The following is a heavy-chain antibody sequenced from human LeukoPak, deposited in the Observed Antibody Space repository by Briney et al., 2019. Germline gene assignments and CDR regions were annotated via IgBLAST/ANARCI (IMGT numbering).Heavy chain of an antibody. D-gene: IGHD4-17*01. J-gene: IGHJ4*02. Sequence: GGSLRLSCAASGFTFSSYSMNWVRQAPGKGLEWVSYISSSSSTIYYADSVKGRFTISRDNAKNSLYLQMNSLRAEDTAVYYCARDETTTVTTPIDYWGQGTLVTVSS. CDR1: GFTFSSYS. CDR2: ISSSSSTI. V-gene: IGHV3-48*04. CDR3: ARDETTTVTTPIDY.